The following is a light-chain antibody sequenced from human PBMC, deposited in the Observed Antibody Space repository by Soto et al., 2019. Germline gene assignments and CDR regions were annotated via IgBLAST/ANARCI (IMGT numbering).Light chain of an antibody. CDR1: QGISTS. V-gene: IGKV1-9*01. CDR3: QQLSSYALFT. J-gene: IGKJ3*01. CDR2: AAS. Sequence: DIQLTQSPPFLSASVGDRVTITCRASQGISTSLAWYQQKPGKAPKLLIYAASTLQSGVPSRFSGSGSGTEFSLTISSLQPEDLATYYCQQLSSYALFTFGPGTKVEIK.